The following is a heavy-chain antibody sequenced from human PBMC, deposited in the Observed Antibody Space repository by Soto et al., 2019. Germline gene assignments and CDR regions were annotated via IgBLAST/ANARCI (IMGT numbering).Heavy chain of an antibody. CDR3: ARVGSGGPSEYYFEY. CDR2: IYYSGST. CDR1: GGSISSYY. V-gene: IGHV4-59*01. J-gene: IGHJ4*02. D-gene: IGHD2-15*01. Sequence: SETLSLTCTVSGGSISSYYWSWIRQPPGKGLEWIGYIYYSGSTNYNPSLKSRVTISVDTSKNQFTLKLSSVTAADTAVYYCARVGSGGPSEYYFEYWGQGTLVTVS.